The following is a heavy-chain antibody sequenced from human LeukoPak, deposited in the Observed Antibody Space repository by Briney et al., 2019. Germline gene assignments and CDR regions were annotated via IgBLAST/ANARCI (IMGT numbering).Heavy chain of an antibody. D-gene: IGHD3-22*01. Sequence: GGSLRLSCAASGFTFSSYAMSWVRQAPGKGLGWVSAISGSGGSTYYADSVKGRFTISRDNSKNTLYLQMNSLRAEDTAVYYCAKVRIGTDSSGYYYPLDYWGQGTLVTVSS. CDR2: ISGSGGST. J-gene: IGHJ4*02. V-gene: IGHV3-23*01. CDR1: GFTFSSYA. CDR3: AKVRIGTDSSGYYYPLDY.